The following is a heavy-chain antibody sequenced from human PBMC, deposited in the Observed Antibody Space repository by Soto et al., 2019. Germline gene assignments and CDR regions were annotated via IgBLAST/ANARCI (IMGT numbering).Heavy chain of an antibody. V-gene: IGHV4-61*01. D-gene: IGHD6-6*01. Sequence: SETLSLTCTVSCGSVSSGSYYWSWIRQPPGKGLEWIGYIYYSGSTNYNPSLKSRVTISVDTSKNQFSLKLSSVTAADTAVYYCARVREIEYSSSSEDTFDYWGQGTLVTVSS. CDR2: IYYSGST. CDR3: ARVREIEYSSSSEDTFDY. J-gene: IGHJ4*02. CDR1: CGSVSSGSYY.